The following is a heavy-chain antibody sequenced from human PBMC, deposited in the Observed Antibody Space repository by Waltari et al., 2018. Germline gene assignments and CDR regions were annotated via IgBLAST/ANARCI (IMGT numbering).Heavy chain of an antibody. V-gene: IGHV3-7*01. CDR2: IKQDGSEK. CDR3: ARETGTTPDY. Sequence: EVQLVESGGGLVQPGGSLRLSCAASGFPFSSYWMSWVRQAPGKGLEWVANIKQDGSEKYYVDSVKGRFTISRDNAKNSLYLQMNSLRAEDTAVYYCARETGTTPDYWGQGTLVTVSS. J-gene: IGHJ4*02. D-gene: IGHD1-7*01. CDR1: GFPFSSYW.